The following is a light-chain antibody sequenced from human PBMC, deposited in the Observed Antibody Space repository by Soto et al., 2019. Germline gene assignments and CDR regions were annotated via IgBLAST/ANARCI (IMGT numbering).Light chain of an antibody. V-gene: IGLV2-23*01. CDR1: SSDVGSYKL. CDR2: DGS. J-gene: IGLJ1*01. Sequence: QSALTQPASVSGSPRQSITISCTGTSSDVGSYKLVSWYHHHPGKAPKLMIYDGSERPSGVSNRFSGSTSGNTASLTISGLQAEDEADYYCCSYASSSILYVFGTGTKLTVL. CDR3: CSYASSSILYV.